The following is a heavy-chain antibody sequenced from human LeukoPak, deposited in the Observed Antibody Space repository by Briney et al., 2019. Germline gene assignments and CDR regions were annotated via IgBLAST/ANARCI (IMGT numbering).Heavy chain of an antibody. Sequence: SETLSLTCTVSGGSISSYYWSWIRHPPGKGLEWIGYIYYSGRHNYNPSLKSRVTISVDTSKNQFSLKLSSVTAADTAVYYCTRVPRVWANDDTFYYYYYMDVWGKGTTVTVSS. CDR1: GGSISSYY. J-gene: IGHJ6*03. CDR3: TRVPRVWANDDTFYYYYYMDV. CDR2: IYYSGRH. V-gene: IGHV4-59*01. D-gene: IGHD3-16*01.